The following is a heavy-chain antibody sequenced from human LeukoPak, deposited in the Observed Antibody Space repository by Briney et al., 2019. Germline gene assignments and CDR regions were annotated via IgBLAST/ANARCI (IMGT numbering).Heavy chain of an antibody. Sequence: GGSLRLSCAASGFTFSNYAMHWVRQAPGKGLEWVAVISYDGTNKYYADSVMGRFTISRDNSKNTLYLQMNSLRPEDTAVYYCARVGGNRNYDGGDYFDYWGQGTLVTVSS. CDR1: GFTFSNYA. CDR2: ISYDGTNK. V-gene: IGHV3-30*01. J-gene: IGHJ4*02. D-gene: IGHD1-7*01. CDR3: ARVGGNRNYDGGDYFDY.